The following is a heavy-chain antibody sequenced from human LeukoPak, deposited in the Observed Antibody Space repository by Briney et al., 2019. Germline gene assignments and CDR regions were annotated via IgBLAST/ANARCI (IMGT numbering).Heavy chain of an antibody. V-gene: IGHV1-69*01. D-gene: IGHD1/OR15-1a*01. CDR3: AREETGTGGNWFDP. CDR1: GGTFSSYA. Sequence: SVKVSCKASGGTFSSYAISWVRQAPGQGLEWMGGIIPIFGTANYAQKFQGRVTITADESTSTAYMELSSLRSKDTAVYYCAREETGTGGNWFDPWGQGTLVTVSS. J-gene: IGHJ5*02. CDR2: IIPIFGTA.